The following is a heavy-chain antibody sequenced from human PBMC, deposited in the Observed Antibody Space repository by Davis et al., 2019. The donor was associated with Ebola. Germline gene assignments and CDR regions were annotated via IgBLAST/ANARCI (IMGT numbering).Heavy chain of an antibody. CDR2: TSYDGSNK. V-gene: IGHV3-30*04. CDR3: AKGGITIYYYGMDV. J-gene: IGHJ6*02. D-gene: IGHD1-14*01. CDR1: GFTFSSYA. Sequence: GESLKISCAASGFTFSSYAMHWVRQAPGKGLEWVAVTSYDGSNKYYADSVKGRFTISRDNSKNTLYLQMNSLRAEDTAVYYCAKGGITIYYYGMDVWGQGTTVTVSS.